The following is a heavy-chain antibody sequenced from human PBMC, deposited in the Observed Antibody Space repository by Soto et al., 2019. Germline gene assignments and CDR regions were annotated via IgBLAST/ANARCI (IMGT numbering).Heavy chain of an antibody. V-gene: IGHV3-33*01. CDR1: GFTFSSYG. CDR2: IWYDGSNK. D-gene: IGHD6-19*01. J-gene: IGHJ4*02. Sequence: QVQLVESGGGVVQPGRSLRLSCAASGFTFSSYGMHWVRQAPGKGLEWVAVIWYDGSNKYYADSVKGRFTISRDNSKNTLYLQMNSLRAEDTAVYYWARDGRIAVAGTFDYWGQGTLVTVSS. CDR3: ARDGRIAVAGTFDY.